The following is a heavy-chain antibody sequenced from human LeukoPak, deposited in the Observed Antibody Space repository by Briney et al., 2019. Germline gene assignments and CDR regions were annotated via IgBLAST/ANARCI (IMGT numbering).Heavy chain of an antibody. CDR3: ARDSGLVGALDY. Sequence: GGSLILSCAASGFTVSSNYMSWVRQAPGKGLEWVSVIYSGGSTYYADSVKGRFTISRDNSKNTLYLQMNSLRAEDTAVYYCARDSGLVGALDYWGQGTLVTVSS. V-gene: IGHV3-66*01. J-gene: IGHJ4*02. CDR1: GFTVSSNY. CDR2: IYSGGST. D-gene: IGHD1-26*01.